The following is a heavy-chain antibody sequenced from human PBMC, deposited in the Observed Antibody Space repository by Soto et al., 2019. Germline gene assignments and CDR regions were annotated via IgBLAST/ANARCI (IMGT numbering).Heavy chain of an antibody. CDR1: GYSFTTYG. J-gene: IGHJ4*02. Sequence: QVQLVQSGLEVKEPGASVKVSCKASGYSFTTYGVSWLRQAPGQGLEWMGWIGGNSGDTTHAQNFNVRLIMTRDIATTTAFIELRSLRLDDTAVYFCARDWGSKAVPISAGMRGQGTLVIVSS. D-gene: IGHD6-19*01. CDR3: ARDWGSKAVPISAGM. V-gene: IGHV1-18*01. CDR2: IGGNSGDT.